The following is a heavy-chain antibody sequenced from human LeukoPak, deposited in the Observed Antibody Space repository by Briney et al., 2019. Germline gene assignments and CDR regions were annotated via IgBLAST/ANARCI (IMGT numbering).Heavy chain of an antibody. CDR3: AKVQSDIVGAMFFSFDV. J-gene: IGHJ3*01. Sequence: GGSLRLSCGGSGFTFNSYSMNWVRQAPGKGLEWVASIIGSGSEMFYADSLKGRFTISRDNSKNSLYLQMNSLRVEDTAVYYCAKVQSDIVGAMFFSFDVWGEGTMVSVSS. CDR2: IIGSGSEM. CDR1: GFTFNSYS. V-gene: IGHV3-21*06. D-gene: IGHD1-26*01.